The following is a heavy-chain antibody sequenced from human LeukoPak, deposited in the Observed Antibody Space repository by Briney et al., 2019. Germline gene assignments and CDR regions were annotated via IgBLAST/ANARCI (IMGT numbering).Heavy chain of an antibody. CDR3: ARGPNYASGSYDNEVFDY. J-gene: IGHJ4*02. CDR1: SDSISSGFSY. V-gene: IGHV4-61*02. CDR2: ISTTGST. D-gene: IGHD3-10*01. Sequence: SETLSLTCTVFSDSISSGFSYWTWIRQPAGKGLEWIGRISTTGSTTYNPSLKSRVTISVDTSKNQFSLKLSSVTAADTAVYYCARGPNYASGSYDNEVFDYWGQGTLVTVSS.